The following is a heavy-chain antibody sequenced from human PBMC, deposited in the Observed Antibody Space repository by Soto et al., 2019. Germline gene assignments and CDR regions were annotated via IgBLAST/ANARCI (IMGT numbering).Heavy chain of an antibody. V-gene: IGHV3-30-3*01. Sequence: GGSLRLSCAASGFTFSSYAMHWVRQAPGKGLEWVAVISYDGSNKYYADSVKGRFTIFRDNFKNTLYLQMNSLRAEDTAVYYCAKDQVGTFDCWGQGTLVTVSS. J-gene: IGHJ4*02. CDR1: GFTFSSYA. CDR2: ISYDGSNK. D-gene: IGHD1-26*01. CDR3: AKDQVGTFDC.